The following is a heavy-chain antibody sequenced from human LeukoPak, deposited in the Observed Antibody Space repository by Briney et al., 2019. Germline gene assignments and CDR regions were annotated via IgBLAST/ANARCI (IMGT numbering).Heavy chain of an antibody. CDR1: GFTFSSYG. J-gene: IGHJ4*02. Sequence: GSLRLSCAASGFTFSSYGMNWVRQAPGKGLEWVSAISGSGSDTYYADSVKGRFTISRDNSKNTLYLQMNGLRADDTAVYYCAKRVPYSSSSVYFDSWGQGILDSLSS. CDR2: ISGSGSDT. D-gene: IGHD6-6*01. V-gene: IGHV3-23*01. CDR3: AKRVPYSSSSVYFDS.